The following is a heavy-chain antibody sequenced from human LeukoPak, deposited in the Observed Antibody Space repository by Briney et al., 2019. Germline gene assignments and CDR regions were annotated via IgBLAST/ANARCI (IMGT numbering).Heavy chain of an antibody. CDR1: GFTFNNYA. CDR2: ISGSGGST. J-gene: IGHJ4*02. CDR3: AKSRKSTRTYYYDSSGYYPFDY. V-gene: IGHV3-23*01. D-gene: IGHD3-22*01. Sequence: PGGSLRLSCAASGFTFNNYAMNWVRQAPGKGLEWVSAISGSGGSTYYADSVKGRFTISRDNSKNTLYLQMNSLRAEDTAVYYCAKSRKSTRTYYYDSSGYYPFDYWGQGTLVTVSS.